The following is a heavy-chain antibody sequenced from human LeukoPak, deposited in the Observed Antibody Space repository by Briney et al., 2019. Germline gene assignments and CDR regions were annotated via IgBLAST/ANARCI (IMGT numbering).Heavy chain of an antibody. CDR1: GFTVSSNY. Sequence: GGSLRLSCAASGFTVSSNYMSWVRQAPGKGLEWVSVIYSGGSTYYANSVKGRFTISRDNSKNTLYLQMNSLRAEDTAVYYCARENDKHYDYWGQGTLVTVSS. J-gene: IGHJ4*02. CDR3: ARENDKHYDY. CDR2: IYSGGST. V-gene: IGHV3-66*01. D-gene: IGHD3-22*01.